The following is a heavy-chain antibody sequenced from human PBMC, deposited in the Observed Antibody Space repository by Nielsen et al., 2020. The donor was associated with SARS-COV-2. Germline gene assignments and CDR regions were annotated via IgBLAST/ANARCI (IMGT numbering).Heavy chain of an antibody. CDR3: AKDWTAIVVVPSGGVDY. J-gene: IGHJ4*02. D-gene: IGHD2-15*01. CDR1: GFTFSTYG. CDR2: ISYDGSNK. Sequence: GGSLRLSCAASGFTFSTYGMHWVRQAPGKGLEWVAAISYDGSNKHYVDSVKGRFTISRDNSKNTLYLQMSSLREEDTAVYYCAKDWTAIVVVPSGGVDYWGQGTRVTVAS. V-gene: IGHV3-30*18.